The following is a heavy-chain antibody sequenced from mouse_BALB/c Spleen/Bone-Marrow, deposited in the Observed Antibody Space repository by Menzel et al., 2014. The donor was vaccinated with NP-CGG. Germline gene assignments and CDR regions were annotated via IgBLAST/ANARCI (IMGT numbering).Heavy chain of an antibody. V-gene: IGHV3-8*02. CDR2: INYSGST. CDR1: GDSITNGY. Sequence: VQLKQSGPSLVKPSQTLSLTCSVTGDSITNGYWNWIRKFPGNKLEYMGYINYSGSTYYNPSLKSRISITRDTSKNXFFLQLNSVTTEDTATYYCVRSGYYGSYPASYWGQGTLVTVSA. CDR3: VRSGYYGSYPASY. J-gene: IGHJ3*01. D-gene: IGHD2-1*01.